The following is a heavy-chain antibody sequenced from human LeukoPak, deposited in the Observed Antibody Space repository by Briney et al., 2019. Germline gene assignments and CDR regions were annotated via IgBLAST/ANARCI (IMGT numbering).Heavy chain of an antibody. V-gene: IGHV4-4*07. D-gene: IGHD3-9*01. CDR2: IYTSGST. J-gene: IGHJ4*02. CDR3: ARRGGLRYFDWLLYPFDY. Sequence: SETLSFTCTVSGGSISSYYWSWIRQPAGKGLESIGLIYTSGSTNYNPSLKSRVTMSVDTSKNQFSLKLSSVTAADTAVYYCARRGGLRYFDWLLYPFDYWGQGTLVTVSS. CDR1: GGSISSYY.